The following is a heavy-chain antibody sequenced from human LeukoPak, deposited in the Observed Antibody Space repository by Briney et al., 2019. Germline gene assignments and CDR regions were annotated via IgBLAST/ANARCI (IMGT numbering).Heavy chain of an antibody. CDR2: INPNRGGT. CDR1: GYTFTGYY. D-gene: IGHD5-18*01. V-gene: IGHV1-2*02. J-gene: IGHJ4*02. CDR3: ARVFQLWYYFDY. Sequence: ASVKVSCKASGYTFTGYYMHRVRQAPGQGVEWMGWINPNRGGTNYAQKLQGRVTMTRDTSISTAYMELSRLRSDDTAVYYCARVFQLWYYFDYWGQGTLVTVSS.